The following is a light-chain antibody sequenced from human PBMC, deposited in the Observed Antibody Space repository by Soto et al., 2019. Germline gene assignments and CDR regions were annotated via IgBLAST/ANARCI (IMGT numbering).Light chain of an antibody. J-gene: IGKJ4*01. V-gene: IGKV1-5*03. CDR3: QQFFNYPII. Sequence: DIQLTQSPSTLSASVGDRVTITCRASQSVDTYLGWHQQIPGRAPKVLIYRASNLESGVPSRFSGSGSGTEFTLTISSLQPDDSATYYCQQFFNYPIIFGGGTKVEIK. CDR2: RAS. CDR1: QSVDTY.